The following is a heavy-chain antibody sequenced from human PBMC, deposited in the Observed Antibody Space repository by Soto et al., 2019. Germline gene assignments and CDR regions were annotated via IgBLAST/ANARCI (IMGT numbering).Heavy chain of an antibody. J-gene: IGHJ5*02. CDR3: ARERPDGARLDP. CDR2: IYHSGST. D-gene: IGHD6-6*01. CDR1: GGSISSGDYY. Sequence: QVQLQESGPGLVKPSQTLSLTCTVSGGSISSGDYYWSWIRKPPGKGLEWIGYIYHSGSTYYNTSRKSRVTISVDTSKNQFSLKLISVTAADTAVYYCARERPDGARLDPWGQGTLVTVSS. V-gene: IGHV4-30-4*01.